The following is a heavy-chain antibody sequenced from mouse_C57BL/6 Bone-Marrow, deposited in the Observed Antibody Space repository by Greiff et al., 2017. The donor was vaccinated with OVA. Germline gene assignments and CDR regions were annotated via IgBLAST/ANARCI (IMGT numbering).Heavy chain of an antibody. CDR3: ARSLYYYGSSSFAD. D-gene: IGHD1-1*01. V-gene: IGHV1-20*01. CDR2: INPYNGDT. Sequence: EVQLQQSGPELVKPGDSVKISCKASGYSFTGYFMNWVMQSHGKSLEWIGRINPYNGDTFYNQKFKGKATLTVDKSSSTAHMELRSLTSEDSAVYYCARSLYYYGSSSFADWGQGTLVTVSA. J-gene: IGHJ3*01. CDR1: GYSFTGYF.